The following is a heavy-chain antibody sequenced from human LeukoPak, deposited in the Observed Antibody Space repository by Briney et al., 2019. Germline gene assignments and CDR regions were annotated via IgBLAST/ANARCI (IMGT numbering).Heavy chain of an antibody. D-gene: IGHD5-18*01. Sequence: SETLSLTCAVSGGSISSGGYSWSWIRQPPGKGLEWIGYIYHSGSTYYNPSLKSRVTISVDGSKNQFSLKLSSVTAADTAVYYCARAAAKRSWFDPWGQGTLVTVSS. CDR2: IYHSGST. J-gene: IGHJ5*02. CDR3: ARAAAKRSWFDP. V-gene: IGHV4-30-2*01. CDR1: GGSISSGGYS.